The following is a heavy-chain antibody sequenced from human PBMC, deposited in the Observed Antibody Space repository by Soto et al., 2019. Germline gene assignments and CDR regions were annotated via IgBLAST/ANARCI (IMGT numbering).Heavy chain of an antibody. CDR2: IDPSDSYT. V-gene: IGHV5-10-1*01. CDR3: ARLWVRDRSSLEWWFDP. J-gene: IGHJ5*02. Sequence: ESLTISCKGSGYSFTGYGVSLVRQMPGKGLEWMGRIDPSDSYTNYSPSFQGHVTISADKSISTAYLQWSRLRASDTAMYYCARLWVRDRSSLEWWFDPSGQGTLVTVSS. D-gene: IGHD3-3*01. CDR1: GYSFTGYG.